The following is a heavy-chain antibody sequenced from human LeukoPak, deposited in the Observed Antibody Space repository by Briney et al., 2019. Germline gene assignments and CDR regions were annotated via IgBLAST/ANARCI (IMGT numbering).Heavy chain of an antibody. CDR1: GYTFTSYD. CDR3: ARDRVGVGSSGWEN. Sequence: ASVKVSCKASGYTFTSYDINWVRQATGQGLEWKGWMNPNSGNTGYTQKFQGRVTMTRDTSISTAYMELSSLTSDDTAVYYCARDRVGVGSSGWENWGQGTLVTVSS. V-gene: IGHV1-8*01. J-gene: IGHJ4*02. D-gene: IGHD6-19*01. CDR2: MNPNSGNT.